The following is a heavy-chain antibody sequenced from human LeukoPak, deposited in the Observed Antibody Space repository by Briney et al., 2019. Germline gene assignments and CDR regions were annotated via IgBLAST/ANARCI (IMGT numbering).Heavy chain of an antibody. Sequence: PGGSLRLSCAASGFTFSSYAMSWVRQAPGKGLEWVSAISGTGGRTYYADSVKGRFTISRDNSKNTLYLQMNSLRAEDTAVYYCAKGRTVTSRDNFDYWGQGTLVTVSS. CDR3: AKGRTVTSRDNFDY. D-gene: IGHD1/OR15-1a*01. CDR1: GFTFSSYA. J-gene: IGHJ4*02. V-gene: IGHV3-23*01. CDR2: ISGTGGRT.